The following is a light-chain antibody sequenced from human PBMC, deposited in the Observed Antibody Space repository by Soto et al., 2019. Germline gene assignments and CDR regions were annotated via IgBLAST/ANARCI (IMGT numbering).Light chain of an antibody. J-gene: IGKJ5*01. CDR2: EAS. Sequence: DIQLTQSTSLLAASVGDRVTITCRASHDISTYLAWYQQKPGKAPKLMIYEASTLQSGVPSRFSGSGSGTEFTLTISGLLLEDFATYHRQQLNTLPFTFGQGTRLEIK. V-gene: IGKV1-9*01. CDR3: QQLNTLPFT. CDR1: HDISTY.